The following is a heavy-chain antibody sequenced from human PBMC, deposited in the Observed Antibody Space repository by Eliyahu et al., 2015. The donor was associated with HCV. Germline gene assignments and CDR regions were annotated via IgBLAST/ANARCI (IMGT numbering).Heavy chain of an antibody. CDR3: ARDAGGLGTPYFDY. J-gene: IGHJ4*02. CDR1: GXTVSSNY. CDR2: IYSGGST. D-gene: IGHD1-1*01. Sequence: EVQLVESGGGLVQPGGSLRLSCXASGXTVSSNYMSWXRQAPGXGLXWVSVIYSGGSTYYADSVKGRFTISRDNSKNTLYLQMNSLRAEDTAVYYCARDAGGLGTPYFDYWGQGTLVTVSS. V-gene: IGHV3-66*02.